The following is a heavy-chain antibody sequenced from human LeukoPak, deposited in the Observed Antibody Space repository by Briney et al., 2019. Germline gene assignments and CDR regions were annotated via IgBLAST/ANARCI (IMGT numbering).Heavy chain of an antibody. CDR1: GGSISSAGYY. CDR2: VYNSGST. J-gene: IGHJ4*02. D-gene: IGHD3-16*01. CDR3: ARTVSLGSPYFDS. Sequence: SETLSLTCSVSGGSISSAGYYWSWIRQPAGKGLEWIGRVYNSGSTNYSPSLKSRVTISEDASKSQFSLKLSFVTAADTAVYYCARTVSLGSPYFDSWGLGTLVTVSS. V-gene: IGHV4-61*02.